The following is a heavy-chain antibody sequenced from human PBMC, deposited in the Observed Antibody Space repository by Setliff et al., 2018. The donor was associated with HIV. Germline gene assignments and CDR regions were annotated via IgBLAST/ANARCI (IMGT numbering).Heavy chain of an antibody. D-gene: IGHD3-22*01. J-gene: IGHJ3*02. CDR3: VHTRGVSTGYYYNDAFDI. CDR2: IYWDDDK. V-gene: IGHV2-5*02. Sequence: SGPTLVNPTQPLTLTCTLSGFSVSSNGVGVGWIRQPPGKALEWLALIYWDDDKRYSPSLRSRLTITRDTSRNQVVLTMTNMDPVDTATYYCVHTRGVSTGYYYNDAFDIWGQGTMVTVSS. CDR1: GFSVSSNGVG.